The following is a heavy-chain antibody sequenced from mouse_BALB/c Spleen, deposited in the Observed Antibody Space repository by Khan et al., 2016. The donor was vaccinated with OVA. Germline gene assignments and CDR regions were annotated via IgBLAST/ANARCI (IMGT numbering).Heavy chain of an antibody. CDR1: GYTFTDYY. D-gene: IGHD1-2*01. CDR3: ARRNYFGYTLAY. J-gene: IGHJ3*01. V-gene: IGHV1-77*01. CDR2: ISPGSGDT. Sequence: VQLQESGAELARPGASVKLSCKASGYTFTDYYINWVKQRTGQGLEWIGEISPGSGDTSYNEKFKGKATLTADKSSSTVYMQLSSLTAETHAAYCCARRNYFGYTLAYWGQGTLVTVSA.